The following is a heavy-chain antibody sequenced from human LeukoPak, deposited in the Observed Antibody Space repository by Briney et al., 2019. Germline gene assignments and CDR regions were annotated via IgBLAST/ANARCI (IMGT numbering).Heavy chain of an antibody. J-gene: IGHJ4*02. CDR3: ARDCGGDCYSAY. CDR1: RGTFSSYA. Sequence: ASVKVSCQASRGTFSSYAISWVRQAPGRGLEWMGWISAYNGNTNYAQKLQGRVTMTTDTSTSTAYMELRSLRSDDTAVYYCARDCGGDCYSAYWGQGTLVTVSS. V-gene: IGHV1-18*01. CDR2: ISAYNGNT. D-gene: IGHD2-21*02.